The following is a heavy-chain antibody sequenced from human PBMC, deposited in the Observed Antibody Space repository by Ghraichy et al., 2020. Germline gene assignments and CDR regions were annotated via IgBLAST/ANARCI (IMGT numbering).Heavy chain of an antibody. D-gene: IGHD3-10*01. CDR2: ISSSSSYI. Sequence: GGTLRLSCAASGFTFSSYSMNWVRQAPGKGLEWVSSISSSSSYIYYADSVKGRFTISRDNAKNSLYLQMNSLRAEDTAVYYCARVDEEWFGEGRGDDWGQGTRGT. CDR3: ARVDEEWFGEGRGDD. J-gene: IGHJ4*02. CDR1: GFTFSSYS. V-gene: IGHV3-21*01.